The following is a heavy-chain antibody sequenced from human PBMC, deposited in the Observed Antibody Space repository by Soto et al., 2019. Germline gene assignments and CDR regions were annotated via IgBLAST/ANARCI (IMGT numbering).Heavy chain of an antibody. CDR1: GFSLSTSGVG. V-gene: IGHV2-5*02. Sequence: QITLKESGPTLVKPTQTLTLTCTFSGFSLSTSGVGVGWIRQPPGKALEWLALIYWDDDKRYSPSLKSRLTITKDTSKNQVVLTMTTMDPVDTATYYCAHRDIIAAAGKTQNWFDPWGQGTLVTVSS. D-gene: IGHD6-13*01. CDR3: AHRDIIAAAGKTQNWFDP. J-gene: IGHJ5*02. CDR2: IYWDDDK.